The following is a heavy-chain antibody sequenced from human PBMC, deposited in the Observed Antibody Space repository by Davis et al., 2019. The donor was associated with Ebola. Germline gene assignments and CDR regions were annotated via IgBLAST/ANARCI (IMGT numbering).Heavy chain of an antibody. J-gene: IGHJ4*02. CDR3: ARDFEYLFGGCLLDY. D-gene: IGHD3-10*02. CDR2: ISYDGSNK. CDR1: GFTFSSYG. Sequence: GGSLRLSCAASGFTFSSYGMHWVRQAPGKGLEWVAVISYDGSNKYYADSVKGRFTISRDNSKNTLYLQMNSLRAEDTAVYYCARDFEYLFGGCLLDYWGQGTLVTVSS. V-gene: IGHV3-30*19.